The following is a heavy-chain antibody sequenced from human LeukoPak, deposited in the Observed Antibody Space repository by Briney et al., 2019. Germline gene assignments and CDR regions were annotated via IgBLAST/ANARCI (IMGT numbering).Heavy chain of an antibody. Sequence: SETLSLTCAVYGGSFSGYYWSWIRQPPGKGLEWIGEINHSGSTNYNPSLKSRVTISVDTSKNQFSLKLSSVTAADTAVYYRARGWYYFDYWGQGTLVTVSS. J-gene: IGHJ4*02. D-gene: IGHD2-15*01. V-gene: IGHV4-34*01. CDR3: ARGWYYFDY. CDR2: INHSGST. CDR1: GGSFSGYY.